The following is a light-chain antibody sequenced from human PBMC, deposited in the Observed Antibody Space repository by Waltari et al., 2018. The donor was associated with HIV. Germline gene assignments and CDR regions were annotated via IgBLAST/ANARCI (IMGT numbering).Light chain of an antibody. CDR1: TSYVGNYNL. Sequence: QSALTQPASVSGSPGTSITISCSGTTSYVGNYNLVSWYQQHPGKAPKLTIYEDYKRPSGVSDRFSGSKSGNTASLTISGLQAEDEADYYCCSYAGSSWLFGGGTKLTVL. J-gene: IGLJ3*02. V-gene: IGLV2-23*01. CDR2: EDY. CDR3: CSYAGSSWL.